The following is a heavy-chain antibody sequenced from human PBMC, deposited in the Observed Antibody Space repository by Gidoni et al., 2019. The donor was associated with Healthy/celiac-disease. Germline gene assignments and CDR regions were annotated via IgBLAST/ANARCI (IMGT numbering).Heavy chain of an antibody. J-gene: IGHJ4*02. CDR2: IYYSGST. V-gene: IGHV4-39*01. Sequence: QLQLQESGPGLVKPSETLSLTCTVSVGSISSSSYYWGWIRQPPGKGLEWIGSIYYSGSTYYNPSLKSRVTISVDTSKNQFSLKLSSVTAADTAVYYCASSGAGYYFDYWGQGTLVTVSS. D-gene: IGHD1-1*01. CDR3: ASSGAGYYFDY. CDR1: VGSISSSSYY.